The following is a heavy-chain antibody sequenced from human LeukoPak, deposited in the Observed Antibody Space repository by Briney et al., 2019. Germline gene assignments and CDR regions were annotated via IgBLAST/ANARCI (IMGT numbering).Heavy chain of an antibody. CDR2: IKQDGSEK. J-gene: IGHJ4*02. CDR1: GFTVSSNY. D-gene: IGHD3-22*01. CDR3: ARGSSMVITTLSDY. Sequence: GGSLRLSCAASGFTVSSNYMSWVRQAPGKGLEWVANIKQDGSEKYYVDSVKGRFTISRDNAKNSLYLQMNSLRAEDTAVYYCARGSSMVITTLSDYWGQGTLVTVSS. V-gene: IGHV3-7*01.